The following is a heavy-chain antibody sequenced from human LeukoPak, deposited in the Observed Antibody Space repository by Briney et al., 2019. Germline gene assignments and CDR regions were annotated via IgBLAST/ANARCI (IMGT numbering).Heavy chain of an antibody. CDR2: ISRSGSTR. J-gene: IGHJ4*02. CDR1: GFTFSACE. V-gene: IGHV3-48*03. CDR3: ARSDYPDY. D-gene: IGHD3-3*01. Sequence: PGGSLRLSCAISGFTFSACELTWVRQAPGKGLEWVSYISRSGSTRYYADSVKGRFTISRDNAKNSLYLQMNSLRAEDTAVYYCARSDYPDYWGQGTLVTVSS.